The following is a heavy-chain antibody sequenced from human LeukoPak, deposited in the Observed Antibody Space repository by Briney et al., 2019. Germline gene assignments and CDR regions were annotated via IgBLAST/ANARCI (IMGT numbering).Heavy chain of an antibody. J-gene: IGHJ4*02. V-gene: IGHV3-21*01. CDR2: ISSSSSYI. Sequence: GGSLRLSCAASGFTFSSYSMNWVRQAPGKGLEWVSSISSSSSYIYYADSVKGRFTISRDNAKNSLYLQMNSLRAEDTAVYYCAREGLRAYYFDYWGQGTPVTVSS. CDR3: AREGLRAYYFDY. CDR1: GFTFSSYS.